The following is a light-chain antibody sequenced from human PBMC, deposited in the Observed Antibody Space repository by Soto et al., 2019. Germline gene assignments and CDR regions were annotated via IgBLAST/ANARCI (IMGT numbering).Light chain of an antibody. CDR2: GAS. CDR3: QHYGSSPPIT. J-gene: IGKJ5*01. V-gene: IGKV3-20*01. CDR1: QSVSSSY. Sequence: EIVSTQSPGTLSLSPGERATFSCRASQSVSSSYLAWYPQKPGQAPRLLIYGASNRATGIPDRFSGSGSGTDFTLTISRLDPEDFAVYYCQHYGSSPPITFGQGTRLEIK.